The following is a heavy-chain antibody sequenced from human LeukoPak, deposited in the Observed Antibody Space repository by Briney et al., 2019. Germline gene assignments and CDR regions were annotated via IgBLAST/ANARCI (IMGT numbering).Heavy chain of an antibody. J-gene: IGHJ6*03. CDR2: ISPSGGST. V-gene: IGHV1-46*01. Sequence: GASVKVSCKAFGYTFTSNYMHWVRQAPGQGPEWMGVISPSGGSTTYAQKFQGRVTITRNTSISTAYMELSSLRSEDTAVYYCARGPDLRYYDIYYYYYMDVWGKGTTVTVSS. CDR3: ARGPDLRYYDIYYYYYMDV. D-gene: IGHD3-9*01. CDR1: GYTFTSNY.